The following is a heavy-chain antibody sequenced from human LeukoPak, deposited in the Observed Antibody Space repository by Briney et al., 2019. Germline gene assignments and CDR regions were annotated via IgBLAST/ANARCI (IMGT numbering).Heavy chain of an antibody. J-gene: IGHJ6*02. CDR2: RNPNNVNT. V-gene: IGHV1-8*01. CDR3: ARGFYYYGLDV. CDR1: GYVFTRYD. Sequence: VAPVQCSSKASGYVFTRYDINWVRPAPGQGREWLGWRNPNNVNTGYSQNLQSRVTMTRSTSIDTAYMELNTLTSDDTAAYYCARGFYYYGLDVWGQGTTVTVSS.